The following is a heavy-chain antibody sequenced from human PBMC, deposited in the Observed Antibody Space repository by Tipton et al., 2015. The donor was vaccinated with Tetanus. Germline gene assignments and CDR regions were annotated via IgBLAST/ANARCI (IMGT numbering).Heavy chain of an antibody. CDR3: ASTVGHSGGYYYYYGMDV. J-gene: IGHJ6*02. CDR1: GGSISSSSYY. D-gene: IGHD3-16*01. V-gene: IGHV4-61*05. Sequence: TLSLTCTVSGGSISSSSYYWGWIRQPPGKGLEWIGYIYYIGSTNYTPSLKSRVTISVDTSKNQFSLKLSSVTAADTAVYYCASTVGHSGGYYYYYGMDVWGQGTTVTVSS. CDR2: IYYIGST.